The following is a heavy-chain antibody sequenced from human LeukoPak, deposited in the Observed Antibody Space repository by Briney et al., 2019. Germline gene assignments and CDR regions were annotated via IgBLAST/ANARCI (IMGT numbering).Heavy chain of an antibody. CDR2: ITSSSSTI. V-gene: IGHV3-48*02. CDR1: GFTFSTHS. J-gene: IGHJ4*02. CDR3: ARGGDSSPYYPDY. D-gene: IGHD3-22*01. Sequence: PGGSLRLSCAASGFTFSTHSMNWVRQAPGKGLEWVSYITSSSSTIYYADSVKDRFTISRDNAKNSLFLQMNSLRDEDTAVYYCARGGDSSPYYPDYWGQGTLVTVSS.